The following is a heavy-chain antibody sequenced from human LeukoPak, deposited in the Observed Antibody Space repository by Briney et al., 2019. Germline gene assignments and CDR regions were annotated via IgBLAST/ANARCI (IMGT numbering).Heavy chain of an antibody. CDR3: ARGDIVVVPAANKNWFDP. D-gene: IGHD2-2*01. V-gene: IGHV4-38-2*02. CDR1: GYSISSGYY. Sequence: SETLSLTCTVSGYSISSGYYWGWIRQPPGKGLEWIGSIYHSGSTYYNPSLKSRVTISVDTSKNQFSLKLSSVTAADAAVYYCARGDIVVVPAANKNWFDPWGQGTLVTVSS. CDR2: IYHSGST. J-gene: IGHJ5*02.